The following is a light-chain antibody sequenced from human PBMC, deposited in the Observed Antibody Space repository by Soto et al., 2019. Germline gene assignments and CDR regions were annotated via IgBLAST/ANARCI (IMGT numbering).Light chain of an antibody. CDR3: QQSYTSPLT. J-gene: IGKJ4*01. V-gene: IGKV1-39*01. CDR1: QSISNN. CDR2: AAS. Sequence: DIQMTQSPSSLSASVGDRVTVTCRASQSISNNLNWYQKKQGKAPTLLIFAASTLQTGVPSRFSGSGFGTDFTLTISSLQLEDFATYYCQQSYTSPLTFGVGTKVDVK.